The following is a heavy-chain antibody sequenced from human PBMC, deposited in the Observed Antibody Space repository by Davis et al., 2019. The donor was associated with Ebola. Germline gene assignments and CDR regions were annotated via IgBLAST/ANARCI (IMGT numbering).Heavy chain of an antibody. CDR2: IHGSGRT. J-gene: IGHJ4*02. CDR3: VRHVRGYD. D-gene: IGHD5-12*01. Sequence: MLSETLSLTCTVSGGSISGFFWSWIRQSPWEGLEWIGYIHGSGRTSYNPSFKSRVTISLDMSKNQFSLKVGSVTAADTAVYYCVRHVRGYDWGQGIPVTVSS. V-gene: IGHV4-59*08. CDR1: GGSISGFF.